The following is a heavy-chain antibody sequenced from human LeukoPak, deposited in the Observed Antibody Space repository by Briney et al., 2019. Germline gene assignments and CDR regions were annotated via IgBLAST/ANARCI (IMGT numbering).Heavy chain of an antibody. CDR1: GFTFSSYW. J-gene: IGHJ4*02. CDR2: IKQDGSEK. V-gene: IGHV3-7*01. Sequence: TGGSLRLSCAASGFTFSSYWMSWVRQAPGKGLEWVANIKQDGSEKYYVDSVKGRFTISRDNAKNSLYLQMNSLRAEDTAVYYCARVAPADYVWGSYRYGYYFDYWGQGTLVTVSS. D-gene: IGHD3-16*02. CDR3: ARVAPADYVWGSYRYGYYFDY.